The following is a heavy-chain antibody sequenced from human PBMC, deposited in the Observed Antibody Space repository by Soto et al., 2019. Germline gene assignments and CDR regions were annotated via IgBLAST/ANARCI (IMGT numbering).Heavy chain of an antibody. J-gene: IGHJ6*02. Sequence: QVQLVESGGGVVQPGRSLRLSCAASGFTFSSYGMHWVRQAPGKGLEWVAVISYDGSNKYYADSVKGRFTISRDNSKNTLYLKMNSLRAEDTAVYYCAKDRGYIWPYYYYGMDVWGQGTTVTVSS. CDR2: ISYDGSNK. D-gene: IGHD6-13*01. CDR3: AKDRGYIWPYYYYGMDV. V-gene: IGHV3-30*18. CDR1: GFTFSSYG.